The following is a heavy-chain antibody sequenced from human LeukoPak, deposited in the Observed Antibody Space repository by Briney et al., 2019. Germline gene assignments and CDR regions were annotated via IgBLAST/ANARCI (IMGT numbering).Heavy chain of an antibody. V-gene: IGHV3-48*03. D-gene: IGHD5-18*01. CDR2: ISSSGSTI. CDR3: ARVGYSYGYYYYGIDV. CDR1: GFTFSSFE. Sequence: PGGSQRLSCAASGFTFSSFEMNWARQAPGKGLEWVSYISSSGSTINYADSVKGRFTISRDNAKNSLYLQMDSLRGEDTAVYYCARVGYSYGYYYYGIDVWGQGNPFSVSS. J-gene: IGHJ6*02.